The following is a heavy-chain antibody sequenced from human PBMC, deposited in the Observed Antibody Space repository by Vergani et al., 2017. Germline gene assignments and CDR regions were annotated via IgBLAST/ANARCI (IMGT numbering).Heavy chain of an antibody. V-gene: IGHV5-51*01. CDR1: EYSFGNYW. Sequence: EVELVQSGPEMRKPGESLKISCKGSEYSFGNYWIGCVRQMPGKGLEWMGIIYPADSDTRYSPSFQGQVTISADKSISTAFLQWDSLKASDTALYYCARHTTDTDSWGQGTLVTVSS. D-gene: IGHD1-1*01. CDR2: IYPADSDT. CDR3: ARHTTDTDS. J-gene: IGHJ4*02.